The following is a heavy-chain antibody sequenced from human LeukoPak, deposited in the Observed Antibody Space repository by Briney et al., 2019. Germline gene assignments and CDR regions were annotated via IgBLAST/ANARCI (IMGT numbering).Heavy chain of an antibody. V-gene: IGHV3-23*01. CDR2: ISGSGGST. D-gene: IGHD3-22*01. CDR1: EFTFSNYA. Sequence: GVSLRLSCAASEFTFSNYAMSWVRQAPGKGLEWVSAISGSGGSTYYADSVKGRFTISRDNSKNTLYLQMNSLRAEDTAVFYCAKRDSSGSYYFDYWGQGTLVTVSS. CDR3: AKRDSSGSYYFDY. J-gene: IGHJ4*02.